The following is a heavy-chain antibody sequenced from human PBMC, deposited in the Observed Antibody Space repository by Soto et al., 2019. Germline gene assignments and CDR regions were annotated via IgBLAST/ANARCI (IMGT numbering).Heavy chain of an antibody. J-gene: IGHJ6*02. V-gene: IGHV4-39*01. CDR1: GGSISSSSYY. CDR2: IYYSGST. D-gene: IGHD3-3*01. CDR3: VSSTSSDFWSLGSYYYYYGMDV. Sequence: PSETLSLTCTVSGGSISSSSYYWGWIRQPPGKGLEWIGSIYYSGSTYYNPSLKSRVTISVDTSKNQFSLKLSSVTAADTAVYYCVSSTSSDFWSLGSYYYYYGMDVWGQGTTVTVSS.